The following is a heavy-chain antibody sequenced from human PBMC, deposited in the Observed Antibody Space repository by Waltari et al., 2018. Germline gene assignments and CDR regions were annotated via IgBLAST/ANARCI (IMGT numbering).Heavy chain of an antibody. V-gene: IGHV1-2*06. Sequence: QVQLVQSGAEVKKPGASVKVSCKASGYTFTGYYMHWVRPAPGQGLEWMGRINPNRGGTNYAQKFQGRVTMTRDTSISTAYMELSRLRSDDTAVYYCARVKFGVVIKTFDYWGQGTLVTVSS. D-gene: IGHD3-3*01. CDR2: INPNRGGT. J-gene: IGHJ4*02. CDR1: GYTFTGYY. CDR3: ARVKFGVVIKTFDY.